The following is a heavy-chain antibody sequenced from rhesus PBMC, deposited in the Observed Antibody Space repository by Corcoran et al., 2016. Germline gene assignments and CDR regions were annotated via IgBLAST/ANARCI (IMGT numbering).Heavy chain of an antibody. CDR2: ISVSSGST. D-gene: IGHD6-25*01. CDR3: ARASYSGSWTGIDY. V-gene: IGHV4-65*01. J-gene: IGHJ4*01. Sequence: QVQLQESGPGLVKPSETLSLTCAVSGGSISSSNWWSWIRQPPGKGLEWIGYISVSSGSTYYNPSLKIRVTISTDTSKNQFSLKLSAVTAADTAVYYCARASYSGSWTGIDYWGQGVLVTVSS. CDR1: GGSISSSNW.